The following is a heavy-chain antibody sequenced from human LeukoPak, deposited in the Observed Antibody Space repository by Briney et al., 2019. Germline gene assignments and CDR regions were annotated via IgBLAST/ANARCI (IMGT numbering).Heavy chain of an antibody. CDR1: GFTVSSSY. CDR3: AREGGTEWEPTGNMDV. D-gene: IGHD1-26*01. J-gene: IGHJ6*03. CDR2: IYSGGFT. V-gene: IGHV3-53*01. Sequence: GGSLRLSCAASGFTVSSSYMSWVRQAPGKGLEWVSVIYSGGFTYYADSVKGRFTISRDNSKNTLYLQMNSLRAEDTAVYYCAREGGTEWEPTGNMDVWGKGTTVTVSS.